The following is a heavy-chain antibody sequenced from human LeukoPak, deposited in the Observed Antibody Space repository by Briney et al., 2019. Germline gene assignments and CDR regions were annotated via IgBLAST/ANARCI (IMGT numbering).Heavy chain of an antibody. CDR2: INHSGST. V-gene: IGHV4-39*07. Sequence: SETLSLTCTVSGGSISSSSYYWSWIRQPPGKGLEWIGEINHSGSTNYNPSLKSRVTISVDTSKNQFSLKLSSVTAADTAVYYCARRSHYYGSGSYWNYWGQGTLVTVSS. CDR3: ARRSHYYGSGSYWNY. D-gene: IGHD3-10*01. CDR1: GGSISSSSYY. J-gene: IGHJ4*02.